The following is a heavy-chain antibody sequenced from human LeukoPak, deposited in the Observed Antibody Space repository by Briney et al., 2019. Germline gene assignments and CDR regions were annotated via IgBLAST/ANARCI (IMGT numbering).Heavy chain of an antibody. CDR3: ARDDFEYSVHYGMDV. D-gene: IGHD3-9*01. CDR2: VHRSGNT. Sequence: SETLSLTCIVSGGSISTYYRSRIRQPAGQGLEWIGRVHRSGNTNYNPSLQSRVTMSVDTSKNQISLRLRFVTAADTAVYYCARDDFEYSVHYGMDVWGQGTAVTVSS. J-gene: IGHJ6*02. CDR1: GGSISTYY. V-gene: IGHV4-4*07.